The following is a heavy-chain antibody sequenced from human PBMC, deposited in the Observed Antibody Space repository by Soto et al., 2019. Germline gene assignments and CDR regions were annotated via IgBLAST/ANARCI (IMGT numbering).Heavy chain of an antibody. J-gene: IGHJ6*02. CDR1: GFSLSTSGMC. Sequence: SGPTLVNPTQTLTLTCTFSGFSLSTSGMCVSWIRQPPGKALEWLARIDWDDDKYYSTSLKTRLTISKDTSKNQVVLTMTNMDPVDTATYYCARIRTGLVPAATPDTYYYGMDVWGQGTTVTVSS. D-gene: IGHD2-2*01. CDR2: IDWDDDK. V-gene: IGHV2-70*11. CDR3: ARIRTGLVPAATPDTYYYGMDV.